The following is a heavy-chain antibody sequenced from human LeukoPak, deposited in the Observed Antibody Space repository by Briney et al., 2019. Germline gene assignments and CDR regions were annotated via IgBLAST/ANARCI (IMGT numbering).Heavy chain of an antibody. CDR2: IYYSGST. V-gene: IGHV4-59*01. CDR1: GGSISSYY. CDR3: ARGINVGATSY. D-gene: IGHD1-26*01. J-gene: IGHJ4*02. Sequence: SGTLSLTCTVSGGSISSYYWSWIRQPPGKGLEWIGYIYYSGSTNYNPSLKSRVTISVDTSKNQFSLKLSSVTAADTAMYFCARGINVGATSYWGQGTLVTVSA.